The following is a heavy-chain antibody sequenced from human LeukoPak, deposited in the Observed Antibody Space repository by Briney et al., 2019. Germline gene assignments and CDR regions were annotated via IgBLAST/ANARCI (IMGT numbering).Heavy chain of an antibody. Sequence: SVKVSCKASGGTFSSYAISWVRQAPGQGLEWMGRIIPIFGIANYAQKFQGRVTITADKSTSTAYMELSSLRAEGTAVYYCAKEYSGYDFFDYWGQGTLVTVSS. CDR1: GGTFSSYA. D-gene: IGHD5-12*01. CDR3: AKEYSGYDFFDY. V-gene: IGHV1-69*04. CDR2: IIPIFGIA. J-gene: IGHJ4*02.